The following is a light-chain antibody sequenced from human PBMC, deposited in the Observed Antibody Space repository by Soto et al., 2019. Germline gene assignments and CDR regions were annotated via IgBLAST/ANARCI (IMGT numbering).Light chain of an antibody. CDR1: SSDIGAYDY. V-gene: IGLV2-14*01. CDR2: DVS. Sequence: QSALTQPASVSGSPGQSITISCTGTSSDIGAYDYVSWYQQHPGKAPKLMIYDVSHRPSGVSNRFSGSKSGNTASLTISGLQAEDEADYYCSSYTSSNIVVFGGGTKLTVL. CDR3: SSYTSSNIVV. J-gene: IGLJ2*01.